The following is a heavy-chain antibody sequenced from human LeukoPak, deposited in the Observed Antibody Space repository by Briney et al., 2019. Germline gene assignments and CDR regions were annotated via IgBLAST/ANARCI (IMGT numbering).Heavy chain of an antibody. CDR1: GFTVSSNY. CDR3: ARVIRPYYDILTGSWEYFDY. V-gene: IGHV3-53*05. J-gene: IGHJ4*02. CDR2: IYSGGST. D-gene: IGHD3-9*01. Sequence: GGSLRLSCAASGFTVSSNYMSWVRQAPGKGLEWVSVIYSGGSTYYADSGKGRFTISRDNSKNTLYLQMNSLRAEDTAVYYCARVIRPYYDILTGSWEYFDYWGQGTLVTVSS.